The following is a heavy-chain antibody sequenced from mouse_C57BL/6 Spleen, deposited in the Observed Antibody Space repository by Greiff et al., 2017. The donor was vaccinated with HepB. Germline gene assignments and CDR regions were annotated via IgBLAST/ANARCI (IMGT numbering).Heavy chain of an antibody. V-gene: IGHV7-3*01. Sequence: EVMLVESGGGLVQPGGSLSLSCAASGFTFTDYYMSWVRQPPGKALEWLGFIRNKANGYTTEYSASVKGRFTISRDNSQSILYLQMNALRAEDSATYYCARDYDYDEAWFAYWGQGTLVTVSA. CDR3: ARDYDYDEAWFAY. CDR2: IRNKANGYTT. J-gene: IGHJ3*01. CDR1: GFTFTDYY. D-gene: IGHD2-4*01.